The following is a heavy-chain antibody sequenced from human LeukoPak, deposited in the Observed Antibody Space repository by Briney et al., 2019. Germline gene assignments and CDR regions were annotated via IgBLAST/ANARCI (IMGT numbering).Heavy chain of an antibody. Sequence: PSQTLSLTCTVSGGSISSGSYYWSWIRQPAGKGLEWIGCIYTSGSTNYNPSLKSRVTISVDTSKNQFSLKLSSVTAADTAVYYCARRGGSSSYFDYWGQGTLVTVSS. CDR3: ARRGGSSSYFDY. CDR2: IYTSGST. D-gene: IGHD6-6*01. CDR1: GGSISSGSYY. J-gene: IGHJ4*02. V-gene: IGHV4-61*02.